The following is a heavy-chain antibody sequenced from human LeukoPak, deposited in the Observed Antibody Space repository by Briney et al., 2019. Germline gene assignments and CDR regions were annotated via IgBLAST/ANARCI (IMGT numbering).Heavy chain of an antibody. CDR3: ERHRRTTVTTGGYFDY. J-gene: IGHJ4*02. Sequence: SETLSLTCTVSGGSISSSSYYWGWIRQPPGKGLEWIGSIYYSGSTYYNPSLKSRVTISVDTSKNQFSLKLSSVTAADTAVYYCERHRRTTVTTGGYFDYWGQGTLVTVSS. CDR2: IYYSGST. D-gene: IGHD4-17*01. CDR1: GGSISSSSYY. V-gene: IGHV4-39*01.